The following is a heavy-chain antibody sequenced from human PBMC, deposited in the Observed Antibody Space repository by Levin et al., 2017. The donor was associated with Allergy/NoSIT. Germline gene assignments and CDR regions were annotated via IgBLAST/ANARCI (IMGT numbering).Heavy chain of an antibody. CDR1: GFTFSSYG. V-gene: IGHV3-33*01. D-gene: IGHD2-2*02. Sequence: GESLKISCAASGFTFSSYGMHWVRQAPGKGLEWVAVIWYDGSNKYYADSVKGRFTISRDNSKNTLYLQMNSLRVEDTAVYYCARDGGIVVVPAAITGANYYDGMDVWGQGTTVTVSS. CDR2: IWYDGSNK. CDR3: ARDGGIVVVPAAITGANYYDGMDV. J-gene: IGHJ6*02.